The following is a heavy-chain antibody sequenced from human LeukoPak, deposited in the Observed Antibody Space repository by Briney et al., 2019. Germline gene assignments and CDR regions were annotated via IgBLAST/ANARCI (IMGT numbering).Heavy chain of an antibody. CDR3: ARGSMAAEAAAGRGPGLYFDY. V-gene: IGHV4-34*01. CDR2: INHSGST. D-gene: IGHD6-13*01. CDR1: GGSFSGYY. J-gene: IGHJ4*02. Sequence: SETLSLTCAVYGGSFSGYYWSWIRQPPGKGLEWIGEINHSGSTNYNPSPKSRVTISVDTSKNQFSLKLSSVTAADTAVYYCARGSMAAEAAAGRGPGLYFDYWGQGTLVTVSS.